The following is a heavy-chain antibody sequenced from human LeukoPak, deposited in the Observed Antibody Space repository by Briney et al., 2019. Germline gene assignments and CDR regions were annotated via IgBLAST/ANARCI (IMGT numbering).Heavy chain of an antibody. CDR1: GVSISSYY. D-gene: IGHD3-9*01. J-gene: IGHJ4*02. V-gene: IGHV4-4*07. CDR3: ARRRYFDWLSYFDY. Sequence: PSETLSLTCTVSGVSISSYYWSWMRQSAGKGLEWIGRIHTSGSINYNPSLKSRVTISVDTSKNQFSLKLSSVTAADTAVYYCARRRYFDWLSYFDYWGQGTLVTVSS. CDR2: IHTSGSI.